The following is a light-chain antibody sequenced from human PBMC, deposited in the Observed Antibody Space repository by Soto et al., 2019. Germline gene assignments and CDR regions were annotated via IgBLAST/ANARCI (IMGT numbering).Light chain of an antibody. J-gene: IGKJ3*01. V-gene: IGKV1-39*01. CDR2: AAS. Sequence: DIQMTQSPSSLSASVGDRVTITCRASQSISSYLNWYQQKPEKAPNLLIYAASSLQSGVPSTFSGSRSGTAFSLTISSLHPEDFASYYWPESYSSPCTFGPGTKVDIK. CDR1: QSISSY. CDR3: PESYSSPCT.